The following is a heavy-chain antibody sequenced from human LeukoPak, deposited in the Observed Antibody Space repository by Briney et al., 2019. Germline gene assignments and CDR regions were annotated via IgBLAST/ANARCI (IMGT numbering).Heavy chain of an antibody. CDR2: IIPIFGTA. V-gene: IGHV1-69*13. Sequence: SVKVSCKASGGTFSSYAISWVRQAPGQGLEWMGGIIPIFGTANYAQKFQGRVTITADESTSTAYMELSSLRSEDTAVYYCARGMLPGGDYYYYMDVWGKGTTVTVSS. J-gene: IGHJ6*03. D-gene: IGHD2-8*01. CDR1: GGTFSSYA. CDR3: ARGMLPGGDYYYYMDV.